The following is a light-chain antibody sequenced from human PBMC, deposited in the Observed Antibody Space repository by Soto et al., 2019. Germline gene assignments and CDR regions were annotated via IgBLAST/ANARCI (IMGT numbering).Light chain of an antibody. CDR3: QTWGTGGV. CDR2: VDSDGSH. Sequence: QPVLTQAPSASACLGASVKLTCTLRSGHTTYAIAWHQQQPEKGPRFLMKVDSDGSHIKGDGVPDRFSGSSSGAERYLTISSLQSEDDADYYCQTWGTGGVFGGGTKLTVL. J-gene: IGLJ3*02. CDR1: SGHTTYA. V-gene: IGLV4-69*01.